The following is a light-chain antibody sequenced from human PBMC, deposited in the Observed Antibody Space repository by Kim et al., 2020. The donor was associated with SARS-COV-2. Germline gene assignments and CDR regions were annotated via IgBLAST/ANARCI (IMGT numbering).Light chain of an antibody. Sequence: DIQMTQSPSALSASVVDAVTITCRASESVGTLLSWFQQRPGKAPNLLIYSTSTLAAGVPSRFSGSGSVTEFSLTISGLQPDHFATYYCHQSLTYPLSFFGLTKVDI. CDR1: ESVGTL. CDR2: STS. V-gene: IGKV1-5*03. CDR3: HQSLTYPLS. J-gene: IGKJ4*01.